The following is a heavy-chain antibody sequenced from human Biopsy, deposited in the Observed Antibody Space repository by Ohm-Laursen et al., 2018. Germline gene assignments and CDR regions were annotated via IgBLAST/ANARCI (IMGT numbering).Heavy chain of an antibody. CDR3: ARMDCSGGSCHYYSYGMDV. CDR2: IHHSGST. Sequence: SDTLSLTCTVSGVSITAYYWSWIRQPPGKGLECIGNIHHSGSTNSNPSLKSRLTISVDTSKNQFSLKLSSVTAADTAVYYCARMDCSGGSCHYYSYGMDVWGQGTTVTVSS. D-gene: IGHD2-15*01. CDR1: GVSITAYY. V-gene: IGHV4-4*09. J-gene: IGHJ6*02.